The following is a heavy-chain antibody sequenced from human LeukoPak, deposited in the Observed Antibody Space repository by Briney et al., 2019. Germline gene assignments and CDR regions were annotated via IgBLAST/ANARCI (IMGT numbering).Heavy chain of an antibody. CDR3: ARDTGDPNSFTVIPALAY. CDR2: INPNSGGT. Sequence: ASVKVSCKASGYTFTGYYMHWVRQAHGQGLEWMGWINPNSGGTNYAQKFQGRVTMTRDTSISTAYMELSRLRSDDTAVYYCARDTGDPNSFTVIPALAYWGQGTLVTVSS. D-gene: IGHD4-17*01. J-gene: IGHJ4*02. CDR1: GYTFTGYY. V-gene: IGHV1-2*02.